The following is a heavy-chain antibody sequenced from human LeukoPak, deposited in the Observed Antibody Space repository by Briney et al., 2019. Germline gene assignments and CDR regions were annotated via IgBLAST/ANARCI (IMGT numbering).Heavy chain of an antibody. D-gene: IGHD3-22*01. Sequence: PSETLSLTCAVYGGSFSGYYWSWIRQPPGKGLEWIGEINHSGSTNYNPSLKSRVTISVDTSKNQFFLKLSSVTVADTAEYYCARCPSSGYLDYFDYWGQGTLVTVSS. J-gene: IGHJ4*02. CDR1: GGSFSGYY. V-gene: IGHV4-34*01. CDR3: ARCPSSGYLDYFDY. CDR2: INHSGST.